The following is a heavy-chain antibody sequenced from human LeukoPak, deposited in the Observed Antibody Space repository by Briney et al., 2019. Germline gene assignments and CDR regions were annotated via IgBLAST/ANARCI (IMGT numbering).Heavy chain of an antibody. CDR3: AKVKYYYDSSGYYYVRYFDY. V-gene: IGHV3-23*01. CDR1: GFTFSTYG. J-gene: IGHJ4*02. Sequence: GGSLRLSCVASGFTFSTYGMSWVRQAPGKGLEWVSAISGSGGSTYYADSVKGRFTISRDNSKNTLYLQMNSLRAEDTAVYYCAKVKYYYDSSGYYYVRYFDYWGQGTLVTVSS. CDR2: ISGSGGST. D-gene: IGHD3-22*01.